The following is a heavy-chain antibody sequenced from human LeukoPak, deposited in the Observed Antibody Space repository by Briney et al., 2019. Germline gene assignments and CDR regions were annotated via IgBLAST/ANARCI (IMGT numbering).Heavy chain of an antibody. CDR1: GFTFSSYS. CDR2: ISSSSSYI. V-gene: IGHV3-21*01. J-gene: IGHJ4*02. CDR3: ARAGVRFLEWLLTPRPPYFDY. D-gene: IGHD3-3*01. Sequence: GGSLRLSCAVSGFTFSSYSMNWVRQAPGKGLEWVSSISSSSSYIYYADSVKGRFTISRDNAKNSLYLQMNSLRAEDTAVYYCARAGVRFLEWLLTPRPPYFDYWGQGTLVTVSS.